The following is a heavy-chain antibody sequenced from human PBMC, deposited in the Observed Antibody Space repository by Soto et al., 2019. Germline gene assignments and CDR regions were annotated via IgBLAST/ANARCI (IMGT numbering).Heavy chain of an antibody. CDR2: ISAYNGNT. CDR1: GYTFTSYG. Sequence: QVQLVQSGAEVKKPGASVKVSCKASGYTFTSYGISWVRQAPGQGLEWMGWISAYNGNTNYAKKRQGRVTMTTDTSTSTAYMELTSLRTDDTAVEYWARESSGSGHDYWGQGTLVTVSS. J-gene: IGHJ4*02. CDR3: ARESSGSGHDY. D-gene: IGHD6-25*01. V-gene: IGHV1-18*01.